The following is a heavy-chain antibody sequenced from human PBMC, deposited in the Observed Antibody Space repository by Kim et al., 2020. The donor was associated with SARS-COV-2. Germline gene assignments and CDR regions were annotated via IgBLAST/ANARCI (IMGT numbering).Heavy chain of an antibody. J-gene: IGHJ6*01. CDR3: ACMCCSYFRPLYYCY. V-gene: IGHV4-4*02. CDR2: FYHGGST. CDR1: GGSISSSNW. D-gene: IGHD2-15*01. Sequence: SETLSLTCTVSGGSISSSNWWRWVRPPPGKGLGRGGEFYHGGSTNNNPPNRRLATIAVDNKNNHSPLMLSAVAAAATAVYYCACMCCSYFRPLYYCY.